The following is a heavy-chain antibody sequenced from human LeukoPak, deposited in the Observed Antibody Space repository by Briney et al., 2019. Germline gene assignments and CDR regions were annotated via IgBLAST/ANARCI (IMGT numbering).Heavy chain of an antibody. CDR3: ARHYQQLGTDY. V-gene: IGHV5-51*01. CDR2: IYPTDSHT. CDR1: GYIFINYW. D-gene: IGHD6-6*01. Sequence: GESLRISCKGSGYIFINYWIGWVRQMPGKGLEWMGIIYPTDSHTRYNPSFQGQVTISIDKSISTAYLQWSSLKASDTAMYYCARHYQQLGTDYWGQGTLVTVSS. J-gene: IGHJ4*02.